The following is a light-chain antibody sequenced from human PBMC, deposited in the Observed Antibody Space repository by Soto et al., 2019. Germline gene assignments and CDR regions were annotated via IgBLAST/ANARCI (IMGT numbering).Light chain of an antibody. CDR1: SSDVGGYNY. CDR2: EVS. CDR3: SSYAGSNNFPM. J-gene: IGLJ3*02. V-gene: IGLV2-8*01. Sequence: QSVLTQPPSASGSPGQSVTISCTGTSSDVGGYNYVSWYQQHPGKAPKLMIYEVSRRPSGVPDRFSGSKSGNTASLTVSGLQAEDEADYYCSSYAGSNNFPMFGGGTQLTVL.